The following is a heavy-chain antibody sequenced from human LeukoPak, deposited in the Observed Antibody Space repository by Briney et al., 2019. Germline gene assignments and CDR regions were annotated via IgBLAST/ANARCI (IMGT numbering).Heavy chain of an antibody. D-gene: IGHD2-15*01. CDR1: GFIFWSYA. CDR3: ARGGTLPDY. Sequence: GGSLRLSCAASGFIFWSYAMHWVRQAPGKGLEWVAAVSYEGSNEYYADSVKGRFTISRDNSKNTLYVQMNSLRAADTAVYYCARGGTLPDYWGQGTLVTVSS. CDR2: VSYEGSNE. V-gene: IGHV3-30-3*01. J-gene: IGHJ4*02.